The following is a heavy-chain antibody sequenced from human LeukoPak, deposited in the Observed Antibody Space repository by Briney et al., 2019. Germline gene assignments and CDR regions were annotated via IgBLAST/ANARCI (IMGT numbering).Heavy chain of an antibody. J-gene: IGHJ3*02. D-gene: IGHD2-2*01. CDR1: GFTFSSYS. CDR2: ISSSSSTI. V-gene: IGHV3-48*01. Sequence: PGGSPRLSCAASGFTFSSYSMNWVRQAPGKGLEWVSYISSSSSTIFYADSVKGRFTISRDNAKNSLYLQMNSLRAEDTAVYYCAKDPMHCSSTSCYFGHDAFDIWGQGTMVTVSS. CDR3: AKDPMHCSSTSCYFGHDAFDI.